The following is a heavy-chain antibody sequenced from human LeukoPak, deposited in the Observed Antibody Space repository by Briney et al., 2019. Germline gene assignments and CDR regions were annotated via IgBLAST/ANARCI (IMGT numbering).Heavy chain of an antibody. CDR3: ANDRGGSYYLTVDN. D-gene: IGHD1-26*01. CDR1: GASVSSGDFY. J-gene: IGHJ4*02. V-gene: IGHV4-30-2*01. Sequence: SETLSLTCTVSGASVSSGDFYWSWIRQPPGKGLEWIGYIYHTGSTYYNPSLNGRATVSVDRSKNQFSLKLTSATVADTAVYFCANDRGGSYYLTVDNWGQGTRVTVSS. CDR2: IYHTGST.